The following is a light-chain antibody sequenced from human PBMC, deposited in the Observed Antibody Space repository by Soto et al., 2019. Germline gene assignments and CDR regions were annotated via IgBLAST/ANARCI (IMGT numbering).Light chain of an antibody. J-gene: IGLJ1*01. CDR1: SNDIGYYNY. CDR3: SSDTSSPTPPGI. Sequence: QSALTQPASVSGSPGQSITISCTGSSNDIGYYNYVSWYQHHPGKAPKLIYDVSNRPSGISNRFSGSKSGNTASLTISGLQAEDEADYYCSSDTSSPTPPGILGTGTKLTVL. CDR2: DVS. V-gene: IGLV2-14*03.